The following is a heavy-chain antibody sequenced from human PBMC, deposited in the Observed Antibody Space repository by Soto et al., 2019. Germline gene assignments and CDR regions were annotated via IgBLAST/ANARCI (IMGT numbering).Heavy chain of an antibody. Sequence: GGSLRLSCAASGFMFNDYGMHWVRQAPGKGLDWVAVISYDGDNKYYAQSVKGRFTISRDNSKDTLFLHMDSLRHEDTAVYHCVKGDLDTAVVNSPDAFDFWGQGTMVTVSS. CDR2: ISYDGDNK. D-gene: IGHD5-18*01. J-gene: IGHJ3*01. CDR1: GFMFNDYG. CDR3: VKGDLDTAVVNSPDAFDF. V-gene: IGHV3-30*18.